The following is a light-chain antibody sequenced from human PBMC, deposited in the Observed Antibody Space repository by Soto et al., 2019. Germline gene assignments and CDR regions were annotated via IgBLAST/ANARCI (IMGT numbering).Light chain of an antibody. CDR1: QTISSW. V-gene: IGKV1-5*03. CDR2: KAS. J-gene: IGKJ1*01. CDR3: QHYNSYSEE. Sequence: DSQMPQSPSTLSGSVGDRVRITGGASQTISSWLAWYQQNPGKAPKLLIYKASTLKSGVPSRLSGSGSGTEFTLTISSLQPDDFATYYCQHYNSYSEEFGQGTKGGYQ.